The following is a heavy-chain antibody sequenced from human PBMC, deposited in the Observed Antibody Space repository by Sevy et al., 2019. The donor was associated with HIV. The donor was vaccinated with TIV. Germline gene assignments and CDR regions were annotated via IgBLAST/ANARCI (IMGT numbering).Heavy chain of an antibody. Sequence: GGSLRLSCAASGFTFSSYAMSWVRQAPGKGLEWVSAISGSGGSTYYADSVKGRFTISRDNSKNTLYLQMNSLRAEDTAVYYCAKIAGERGIDYYYMDVWGKGTTVTVSS. J-gene: IGHJ6*03. V-gene: IGHV3-23*01. D-gene: IGHD3-16*01. CDR3: AKIAGERGIDYYYMDV. CDR2: ISGSGGST. CDR1: GFTFSSYA.